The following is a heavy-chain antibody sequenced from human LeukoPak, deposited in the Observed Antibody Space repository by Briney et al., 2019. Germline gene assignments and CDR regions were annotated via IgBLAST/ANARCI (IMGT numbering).Heavy chain of an antibody. CDR3: ARASYDSSGYPTQGYAFDI. J-gene: IGHJ3*02. CDR1: GFTFSSYA. D-gene: IGHD3-22*01. CDR2: ISYDGSNK. Sequence: GGSLRLSCAASGFTFSSYAMHWVRQAPGKGLEWVAVISYDGSNKYYADSVKGRFTISRDNSKNTLYLQMNSLRAEDTAVYYCARASYDSSGYPTQGYAFDIWGQGTMVTVSS. V-gene: IGHV3-30-3*01.